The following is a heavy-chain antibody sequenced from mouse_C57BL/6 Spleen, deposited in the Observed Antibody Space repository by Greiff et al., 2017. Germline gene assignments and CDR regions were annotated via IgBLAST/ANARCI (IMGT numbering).Heavy chain of an antibody. CDR1: GFTFSDYY. CDR2: INYDGSST. CDR3: ARYFGGAMDY. Sequence: EVMLVESEGGLVQPGSSMKLSCTASGFTFSDYYMAWVRQVPEKGLEWVANINYDGSSTYYLDSLKSRFIISRDNAKNILYLQMSSLKSEDTATYYCARYFGGAMDYWGQGTSDTVSS. V-gene: IGHV5-16*01. J-gene: IGHJ4*01.